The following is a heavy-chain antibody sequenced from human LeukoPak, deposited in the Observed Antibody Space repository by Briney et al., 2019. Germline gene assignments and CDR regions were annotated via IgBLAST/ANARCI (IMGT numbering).Heavy chain of an antibody. CDR3: ARGYDYGGYGVVE. CDR1: GFTFSNYG. V-gene: IGHV3-33*01. CDR2: IWYDGSNK. Sequence: PGGSLRLSCAASGFTFSNYGMHWVRQAPGKGLEWVAVIWYDGSNKYYSDSVRGRFTISRDNSKNTLYLQMNSLRAEDTAVYYCARGYDYGGYGVVEWGQGTLVTVSS. D-gene: IGHD4-17*01. J-gene: IGHJ4*02.